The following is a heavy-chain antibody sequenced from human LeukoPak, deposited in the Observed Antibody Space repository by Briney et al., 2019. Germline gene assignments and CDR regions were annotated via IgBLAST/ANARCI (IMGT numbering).Heavy chain of an antibody. CDR1: GFTFSSYS. CDR2: ISSSSSYI. CDR3: ARGNSYYDFWSGFR. V-gene: IGHV3-21*01. J-gene: IGHJ4*02. Sequence: PGGSLRLSCAASGFTFSSYSMNWVRQAPGKGLEWVSSISSSSSYIYYADSVKGRFTISRDNSKNSLYLQMNSLRAEDTAVYYCARGNSYYDFWSGFRWGQGTLVTVSS. D-gene: IGHD3-3*01.